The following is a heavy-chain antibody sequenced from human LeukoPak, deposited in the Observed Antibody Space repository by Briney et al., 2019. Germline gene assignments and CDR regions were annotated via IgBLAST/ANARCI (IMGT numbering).Heavy chain of an antibody. Sequence: GASVKVSCKASGYTFTSYDINWVGQATGQGLEWMGWMNPNSGNTGYAQKFQGRVTITRNTSISTAYMGLSSLRSEDTAVYYCARGFEETRMRRYNWFDPWGQGTLVTVSS. CDR1: GYTFTSYD. J-gene: IGHJ5*02. CDR3: ARGFEETRMRRYNWFDP. CDR2: MNPNSGNT. D-gene: IGHD3-9*01. V-gene: IGHV1-8*03.